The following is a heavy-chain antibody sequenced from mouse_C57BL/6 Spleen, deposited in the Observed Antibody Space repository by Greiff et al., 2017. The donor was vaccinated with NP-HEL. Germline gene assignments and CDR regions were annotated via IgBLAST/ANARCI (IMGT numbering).Heavy chain of an antibody. CDR1: GFTFSSYA. Sequence: EVKLMESGEGLVKPGGSLKLSCAASGFTFSSYAMSWVRQTPEKRLEWVAYISSGGDYIYYADTVKGRFTISRDNARNTLYLQMSSLKSEDTAMYYCTREISYYYGSSHYYAMDYWGQGTSVTVSS. CDR3: TREISYYYGSSHYYAMDY. D-gene: IGHD1-1*01. J-gene: IGHJ4*01. V-gene: IGHV5-9-1*02. CDR2: ISSGGDYI.